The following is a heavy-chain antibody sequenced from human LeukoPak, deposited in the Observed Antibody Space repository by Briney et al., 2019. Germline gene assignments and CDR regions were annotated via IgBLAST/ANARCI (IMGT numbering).Heavy chain of an antibody. CDR1: GFTFSSYD. CDR3: ASVRAHCGGDCHPDY. CDR2: ISSSGSTI. V-gene: IGHV3-48*03. J-gene: IGHJ4*02. D-gene: IGHD2-21*02. Sequence: PGGSLRLSCAASGFTFSSYDMNWVRQAPGKGLEWVSYISSSGSTIYYADSVKGRFTISRDDANNLLYLQMDSLRAGDTAVYYCASVRAHCGGDCHPDYWGQGTLVTVSS.